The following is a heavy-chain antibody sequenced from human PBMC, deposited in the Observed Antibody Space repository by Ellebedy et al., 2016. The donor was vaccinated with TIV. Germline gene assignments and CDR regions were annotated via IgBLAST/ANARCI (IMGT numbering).Heavy chain of an antibody. CDR2: TNPQNGGT. CDR3: TRVDSGSYWVNWFDP. D-gene: IGHD6-13*01. CDR1: GDTFTAHF. V-gene: IGHV1-2*02. Sequence: ASVQVSCXTSGDTFTAHFIHWVRQAPGQGLEWMGWTNPQNGGTNVGQKFQGRVTLTRDTSVNTVYMDLTRLKHDDTAVYFCTRVDSGSYWVNWFDPWGQGTLVTVSS. J-gene: IGHJ5*02.